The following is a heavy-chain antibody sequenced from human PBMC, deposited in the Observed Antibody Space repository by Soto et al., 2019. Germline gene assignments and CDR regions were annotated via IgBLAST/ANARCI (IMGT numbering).Heavy chain of an antibody. V-gene: IGHV4-4*07. CDR2: IYSSGTT. Sequence: PSETLSLTCTLSGISIDNYYCSWIRQSAGKGLEWIGRIYSSGTTNYNPSLKSRVTMSVDMSKSQFSLNVRSVTAADTAVYYCVRDVGGSGWFAPWGQGTLVTVSS. J-gene: IGHJ5*02. CDR3: VRDVGGSGWFAP. CDR1: GISIDNYY.